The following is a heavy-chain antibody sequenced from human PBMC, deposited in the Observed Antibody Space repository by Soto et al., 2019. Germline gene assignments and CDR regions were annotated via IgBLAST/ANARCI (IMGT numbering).Heavy chain of an antibody. J-gene: IGHJ5*02. V-gene: IGHV4-38-2*01. CDR1: GYSINSVDY. CDR3: ARVVYSMSWSWFDP. D-gene: IGHD6-13*01. CDR2: IYHSGST. Sequence: ETLSLTCAVSGYSINSVDYWGWIRQPPGKGLEWIGSIYHSGSTYKNPSLKSRVTLSLDTSKNHLSLRLSSVTAADTAVYYCARVVYSMSWSWFDPWGQGTLVTVSS.